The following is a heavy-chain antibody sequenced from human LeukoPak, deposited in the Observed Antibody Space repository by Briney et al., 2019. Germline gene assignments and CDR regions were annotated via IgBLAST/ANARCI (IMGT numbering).Heavy chain of an antibody. V-gene: IGHV3-7*03. D-gene: IGHD6-19*01. Sequence: GGSLRLSCAASGFPFSSYWMSWVRQAPGKGLEWVANIRHDGSETYYVDSLRGRFTISRDNAKNLVYLQMNSLRAEDAAIYYCAFPAHHWLVRGAFDIWGQGTMVTVSS. CDR2: IRHDGSET. J-gene: IGHJ3*02. CDR3: AFPAHHWLVRGAFDI. CDR1: GFPFSSYW.